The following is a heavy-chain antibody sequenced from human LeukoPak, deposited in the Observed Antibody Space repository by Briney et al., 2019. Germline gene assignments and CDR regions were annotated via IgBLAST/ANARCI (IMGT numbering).Heavy chain of an antibody. CDR2: LSRSTTII. Sequence: PGGSLRLSCAASGFNFNIYSMNWVRQAPGKGLEWISYLSRSTTIIYYADSVKGRFTISRDNAKSSLYLQMNRLRAEDTAMYYCARSGWYDDFDYLGQGTLVTVSS. D-gene: IGHD6-19*01. CDR1: GFNFNIYS. V-gene: IGHV3-48*01. CDR3: ARSGWYDDFDY. J-gene: IGHJ4*02.